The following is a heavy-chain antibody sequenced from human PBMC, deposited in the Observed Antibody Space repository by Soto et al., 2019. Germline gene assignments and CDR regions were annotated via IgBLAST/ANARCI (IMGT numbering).Heavy chain of an antibody. CDR3: ARDPSGGNDFDY. Sequence: GGSLRLSCAASGFTFSSYAMHWVRQAPGKGLEWVAVISYDGSNKYYADSVKGRFTISRDNSKNTLYLQMNSLRAEDTAVYYCARDPSGGNDFDYWGQGTLVTVSS. D-gene: IGHD1-1*01. J-gene: IGHJ4*02. CDR1: GFTFSSYA. CDR2: ISYDGSNK. V-gene: IGHV3-30*04.